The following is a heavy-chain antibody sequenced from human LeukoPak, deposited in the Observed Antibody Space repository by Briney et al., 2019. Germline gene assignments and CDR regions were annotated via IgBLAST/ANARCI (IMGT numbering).Heavy chain of an antibody. V-gene: IGHV1-69*13. CDR1: GGTFSSYA. CDR2: IIPIFGTA. CDR3: ARVMVRGNLASYYYYYMDV. Sequence: ASVKVSCKASGGTFSSYAISWVRQAPGQGLEWMGGIIPIFGTANYAQKFQGRVTITADESTSTAYMELSSLRSEDTAVYYCARVMVRGNLASYYYYYMDVWGKGTTVTISS. D-gene: IGHD3-10*01. J-gene: IGHJ6*03.